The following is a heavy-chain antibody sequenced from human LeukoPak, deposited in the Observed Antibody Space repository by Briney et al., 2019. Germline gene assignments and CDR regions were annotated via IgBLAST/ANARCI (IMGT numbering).Heavy chain of an antibody. D-gene: IGHD4-17*01. V-gene: IGHV3-21*01. CDR3: ARAGGSTVSHSDY. Sequence: GSLRLSCAASGFTFSSYSMNWIRQAPGKGLEWVSSISSSTSYIYYADSVKGRFTISKDNAKNLLYLQMNSLRAEDTAVYYCARAGGSTVSHSDYWGQGTLVTVSS. J-gene: IGHJ4*02. CDR1: GFTFSSYS. CDR2: ISSSTSYI.